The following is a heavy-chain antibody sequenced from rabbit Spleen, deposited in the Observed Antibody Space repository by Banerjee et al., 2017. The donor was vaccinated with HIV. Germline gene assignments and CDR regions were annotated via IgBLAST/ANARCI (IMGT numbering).Heavy chain of an antibody. D-gene: IGHD4-1*01. CDR3: ARDLAGVIGWNFNL. J-gene: IGHJ4*01. Sequence: QSLEESGGGLVKPGGTLTLTCKASGIDFSTYSYMCWVRQAPGKGLEWIACICAGISDSTYYASWAKGRFTISETSSTTVTLQMTSLTAADTATYFCARDLAGVIGWNFNLWGPGTLVTVS. V-gene: IGHV1S40*01. CDR1: GIDFSTYSY. CDR2: ICAGISDST.